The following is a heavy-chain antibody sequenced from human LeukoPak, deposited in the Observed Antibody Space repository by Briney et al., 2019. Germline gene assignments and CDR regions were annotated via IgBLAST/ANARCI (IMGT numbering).Heavy chain of an antibody. CDR2: IYYSGST. D-gene: IGHD6-13*01. V-gene: IGHV4-39*01. J-gene: IGHJ4*02. Sequence: SETLSLTYIVSGGSISSSSHNWGWIRQPPGKGLEWIGSIYYSGSTYYNPSLKSRLTISVDTSKNQFSLKLSSVTAADTAVYYCARHDRIIASPLVWGQGTLVTVSS. CDR1: GGSISSSSHN. CDR3: ARHDRIIASPLV.